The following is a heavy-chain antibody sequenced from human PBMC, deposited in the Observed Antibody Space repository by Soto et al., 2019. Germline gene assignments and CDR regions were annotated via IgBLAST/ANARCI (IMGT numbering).Heavy chain of an antibody. CDR1: GGSFSSYY. D-gene: IGHD6-13*01. CDR3: ARATSAAALCGMDV. V-gene: IGHV4-34*01. Sequence: PSETLSLTCAVYGGSFSSYYWVWIRQPPGKGLEWIGEINHSGSTNYNPSLKSRVTISVDTSKNQFSLKLSSVTAADTAVYYCARATSAAALCGMDVWGQGTTVTVSS. J-gene: IGHJ6*02. CDR2: INHSGST.